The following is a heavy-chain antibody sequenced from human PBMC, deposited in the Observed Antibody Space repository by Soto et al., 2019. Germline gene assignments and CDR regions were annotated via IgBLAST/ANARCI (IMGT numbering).Heavy chain of an antibody. D-gene: IGHD6-19*01. CDR3: ARGSAVAGSYRWFDP. J-gene: IGHJ5*02. V-gene: IGHV4-4*02. CDR1: SGSISSSNW. CDR2: IYHSGST. Sequence: PSETLSLTCAVSSGSISSSNWWSWVRQPPGKGLEWIGEIYHSGSTNYNPSLKSRVTISVDKSKNQFSLKLSSVTAADTAVSYFARGSAVAGSYRWFDPWGQGTLVTVCS.